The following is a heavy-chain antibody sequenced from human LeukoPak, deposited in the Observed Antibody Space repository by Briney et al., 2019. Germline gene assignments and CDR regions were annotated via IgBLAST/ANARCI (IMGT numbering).Heavy chain of an antibody. J-gene: IGHJ4*02. CDR1: GFTFRNAW. V-gene: IGHV3-15*01. D-gene: IGHD5-24*01. CDR3: ACRDGYNFGY. CDR2: LKSKTDGGTT. Sequence: PGGSLRLSCAASGFTFRNAWMSWVRQAPGKGLEWVGRLKSKTDGGTTEYAAPVKGRFTISRDNSKNTLYLQMNSLRAEDTAVYYCACRDGYNFGYWGQGTLVTVSS.